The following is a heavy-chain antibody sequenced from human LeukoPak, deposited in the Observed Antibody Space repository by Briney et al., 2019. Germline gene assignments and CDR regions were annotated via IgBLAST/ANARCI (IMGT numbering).Heavy chain of an antibody. CDR3: AKAVEYSSSSPYYYYMDV. Sequence: PGGSLRLSCAASGFTFSSYAMSWVRQAPGKGLEWVSAISGSGGSTYYADSVKGRFTISRDNSKNTLYLQMNSLRAEDTAVYYCAKAVEYSSSSPYYYYMDVWGKGTTVTVSS. V-gene: IGHV3-23*01. D-gene: IGHD6-6*01. CDR2: ISGSGGST. CDR1: GFTFSSYA. J-gene: IGHJ6*03.